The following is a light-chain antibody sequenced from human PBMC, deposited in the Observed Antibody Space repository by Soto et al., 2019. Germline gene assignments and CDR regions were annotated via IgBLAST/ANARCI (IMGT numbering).Light chain of an antibody. CDR1: SSDVGGYNY. V-gene: IGLV2-14*01. Sequence: QSVLAQPASVSGSPGQSITISCTGTSSDVGGYNYVSWYQQHPGKAPKLLIYEVSDRPSGVSNRFSGSKSGNTASLTISGLQAEDEAHYYCCSYTSSSTYVFGTGTKVTVL. CDR3: CSYTSSSTYV. CDR2: EVS. J-gene: IGLJ1*01.